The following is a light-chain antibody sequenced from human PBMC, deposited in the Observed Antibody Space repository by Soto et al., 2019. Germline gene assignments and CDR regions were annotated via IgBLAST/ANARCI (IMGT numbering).Light chain of an antibody. CDR3: QVWDSSSDHSV. J-gene: IGLJ2*01. CDR1: NIAGKS. V-gene: IGLV3-21*02. Sequence: SYELTQPPSVSVAPGQTARLTCGGNNIAGKSVHWYQQKPGQAPVLVVYNDFDRPSGIPERFSGSKSGDTATLTISGVEAGDDADYSCQVWDSSSDHSVFGGGTKVTVL. CDR2: NDF.